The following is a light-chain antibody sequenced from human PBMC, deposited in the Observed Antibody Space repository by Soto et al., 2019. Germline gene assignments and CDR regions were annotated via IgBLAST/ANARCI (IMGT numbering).Light chain of an antibody. CDR1: SSNIGAGFD. CDR2: GNN. J-gene: IGLJ1*01. CDR3: QSYDSSLSGNYV. V-gene: IGLV1-40*01. Sequence: QSVLTQPPSVSGAPGQRVTISCTGRSSNIGAGFDVHWYQQLPGTAPKLLIYGNNNRPSGVPDRFSGSKSGTSASLAITGLQAEDEADYYCQSYDSSLSGNYVFGTGTKLTVL.